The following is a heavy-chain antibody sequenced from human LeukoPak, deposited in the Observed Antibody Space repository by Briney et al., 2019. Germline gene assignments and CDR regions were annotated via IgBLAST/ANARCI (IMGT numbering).Heavy chain of an antibody. J-gene: IGHJ5*02. D-gene: IGHD3-10*01. CDR1: GGSISNYY. Sequence: PSETLSLTCTVSGGSISNYYWSWSRQPAGKGLEWIGRIYTRGSTNYNPSLKSRVTMSIDTSKSQFSLNRSSVTAADTAVYYCARGRQNDYYVSGTHNWFDPWGQGTLVTVSS. CDR2: IYTRGST. CDR3: ARGRQNDYYVSGTHNWFDP. V-gene: IGHV4-4*07.